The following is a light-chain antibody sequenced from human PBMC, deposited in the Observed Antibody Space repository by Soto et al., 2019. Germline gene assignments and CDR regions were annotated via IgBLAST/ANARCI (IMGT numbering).Light chain of an antibody. CDR1: QDISNY. V-gene: IGKV1-33*01. Sequence: DIQMTQSPSSLSASVGDRVTITCQASQDISNYLNWYQQKPGKAPKLLIYDASNLETGVPSRFSRSGSGTDFTFTISSLQPEDIATYYCQQYDNLPITFGQGTRLAIK. CDR3: QQYDNLPIT. J-gene: IGKJ5*01. CDR2: DAS.